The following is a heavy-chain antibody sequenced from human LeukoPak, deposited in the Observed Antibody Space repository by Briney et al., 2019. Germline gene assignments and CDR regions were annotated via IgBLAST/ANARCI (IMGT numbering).Heavy chain of an antibody. CDR3: GRKSASRKTSEFDY. CDR1: GYTFTDYY. V-gene: IGHV1-2*02. D-gene: IGHD2-2*01. Sequence: GASVKVSFKASGYTFTDYYMNWVRQAPGQGLEWMGWIHPNSGGTNYAQKFQGRVTMTRDTPISTAYMELSRLTFDDTAVYYCGRKSASRKTSEFDYWGQGTLVTVSS. J-gene: IGHJ4*02. CDR2: IHPNSGGT.